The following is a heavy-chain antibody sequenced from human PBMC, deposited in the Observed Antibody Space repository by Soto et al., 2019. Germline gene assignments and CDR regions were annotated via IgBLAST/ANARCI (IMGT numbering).Heavy chain of an antibody. Sequence: LSLTCAVYGGSFSGYYWSWMRQPPGKGLEWIGEINHSGSTNYNPSLKSRVTISVDTSKNQFSLKLSSVTAADTAVYYCALSGSYYNVYFDYWGQGTLVTVSS. CDR3: ALSGSYYNVYFDY. CDR2: INHSGST. CDR1: GGSFSGYY. V-gene: IGHV4-34*01. J-gene: IGHJ4*02. D-gene: IGHD3-10*01.